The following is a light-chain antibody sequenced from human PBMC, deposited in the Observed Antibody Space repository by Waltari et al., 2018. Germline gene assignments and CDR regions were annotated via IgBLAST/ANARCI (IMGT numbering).Light chain of an antibody. V-gene: IGKV3-20*01. CDR2: GSS. CDR1: QSVSSNY. Sequence: IVLTQSPGPLSLSPGERATLSCRASQSVSSNYLAWYQQRPGQAPRLLIHGSSSRATGIPDRFSGSGSGTDFTLTISRLEPEDFAVYYCQQTSSWPLTFGGGTKVEIK. J-gene: IGKJ4*01. CDR3: QQTSSWPLT.